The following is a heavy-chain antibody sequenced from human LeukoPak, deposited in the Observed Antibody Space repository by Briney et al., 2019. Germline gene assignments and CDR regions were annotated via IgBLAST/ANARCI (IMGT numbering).Heavy chain of an antibody. D-gene: IGHD1-7*01. V-gene: IGHV4-34*01. J-gene: IGHJ4*02. Sequence: PSETLSLTCSVSGDSISSFYWSWIRQPPGKGLEWIGEINHSGSTNYNPSLKSRVTISVDTSKNQFSLKLSSVTAADTAVYYCARVLNYEEYYFDYWGQGTLVTVSS. CDR3: ARVLNYEEYYFDY. CDR2: INHSGST. CDR1: GDSISSFY.